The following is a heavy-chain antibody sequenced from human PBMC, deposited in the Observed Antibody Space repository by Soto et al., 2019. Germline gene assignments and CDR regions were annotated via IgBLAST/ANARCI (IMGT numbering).Heavy chain of an antibody. J-gene: IGHJ4*02. D-gene: IGHD4-17*01. CDR1: GGTFSSYR. Sequence: QVQLVQSGAEVKKPGSSVKVSCKASGGTFSSYRINWVRQAPGQGLEWMGGVISLFGTANYAHNYKDRVTITADQYTSTAYMELNSLRSDDTAVYYCAREVCYGDFSADLLDWGQVTLVTVSS. V-gene: IGHV1-69*01. CDR3: AREVCYGDFSADLLD. CDR2: VISLFGTA.